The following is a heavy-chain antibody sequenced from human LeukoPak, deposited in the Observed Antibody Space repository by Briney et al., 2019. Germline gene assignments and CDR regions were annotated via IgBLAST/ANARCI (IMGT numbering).Heavy chain of an antibody. CDR1: GGSISSYH. J-gene: IGHJ4*02. CDR2: IYYSGST. CDR3: ARESGSYQYYFDY. V-gene: IGHV4-59*01. Sequence: MPSETLSLTCTVSGGSISSYHWSWIRQPPGKGLEWIGYIYYSGSTNYNPSLKSRVTISVDTSKNQFSLKLSSVTAADTAVYYCARESGSYQYYFDYWGQGTLVTVSS. D-gene: IGHD1-26*01.